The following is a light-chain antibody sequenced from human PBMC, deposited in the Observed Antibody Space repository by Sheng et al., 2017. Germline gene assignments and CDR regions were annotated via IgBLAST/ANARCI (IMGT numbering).Light chain of an antibody. CDR1: QGINND. V-gene: IGKV1-9*01. Sequence: DIQVTQSPSFLSASVGDRVTITCRASQGINNDLAWYQQRPGTVPKLLIYAASTLQSGVPSRFSGSGSGTEFTLTITSLQPEDCATYYCQQYNSYSWTFGQGTKVEIK. CDR3: QQYNSYSWT. CDR2: AAS. J-gene: IGKJ1*01.